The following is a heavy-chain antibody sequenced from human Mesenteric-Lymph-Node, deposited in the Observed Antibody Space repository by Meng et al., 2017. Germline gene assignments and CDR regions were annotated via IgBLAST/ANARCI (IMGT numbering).Heavy chain of an antibody. J-gene: IGHJ1*01. Sequence: QVQLLQSGAGVRNPGASVKVSCKASGYTFTSYDINWVRQAPGQGLEWMGWMSPERGNTGYAQKFQGRVTMTWDTSITTAYMELSSLRSDDTAVYYCARDSMGLDFQHWGQGTLVTVSS. CDR3: ARDSMGLDFQH. D-gene: IGHD2/OR15-2a*01. V-gene: IGHV1-8*01. CDR2: MSPERGNT. CDR1: GYTFTSYD.